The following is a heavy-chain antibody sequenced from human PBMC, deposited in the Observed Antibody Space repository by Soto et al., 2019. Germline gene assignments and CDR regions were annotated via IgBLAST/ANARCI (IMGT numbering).Heavy chain of an antibody. D-gene: IGHD2-2*01. CDR3: AHGAGPYGRQWSKYQLLWAFDY. J-gene: IGHJ4*02. V-gene: IGHV2-5*02. CDR2: IYWDDDK. Sequence: SGPTLVNPTQTLTLTCTFSGFSLSTSGVGVGWIRQPPGKALEWLALIYWDDDKRYSPSLKSRLTITKDTSKNQVVLTMTNMDPVDTATYYCAHGAGPYGRQWSKYQLLWAFDYWGQGTLVTVSS. CDR1: GFSLSTSGVG.